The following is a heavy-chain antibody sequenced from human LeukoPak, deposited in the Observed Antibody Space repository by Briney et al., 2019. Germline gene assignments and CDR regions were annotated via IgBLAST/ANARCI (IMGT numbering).Heavy chain of an antibody. Sequence: PVGSLRLSCAASGFTFSTYAMHWVRQTPGKGLEYVSAISTNGGGTYYANSVKGRFTISRDNSKNTLYLQMGSLRAEDMAVYYCARYCSGVSCYSGYDYWGQGTLVTVSS. CDR2: ISTNGGGT. D-gene: IGHD2-15*01. CDR3: ARYCSGVSCYSGYDY. V-gene: IGHV3-64*01. J-gene: IGHJ4*02. CDR1: GFTFSTYA.